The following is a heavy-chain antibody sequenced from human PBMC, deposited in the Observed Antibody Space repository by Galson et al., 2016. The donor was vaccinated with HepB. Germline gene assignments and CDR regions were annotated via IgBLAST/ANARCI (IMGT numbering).Heavy chain of an antibody. Sequence: SETLSLTCTVSGGSISSYYWSWIRQPPGKGLEWVGYIYYNGSTNYNPSLKSRVTISVDTSKNPFSLKLSSVTAADTAVYYCARDPPGGRYCSGGSCYSLPYGLDVWGQGTTVTVSS. CDR1: GGSISSYY. D-gene: IGHD2-15*01. CDR2: IYYNGST. CDR3: ARDPPGGRYCSGGSCYSLPYGLDV. J-gene: IGHJ6*02. V-gene: IGHV4-59*01.